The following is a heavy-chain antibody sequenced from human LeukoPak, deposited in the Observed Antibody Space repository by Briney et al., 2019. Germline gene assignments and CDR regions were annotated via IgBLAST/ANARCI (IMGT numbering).Heavy chain of an antibody. CDR2: ISYDGTEK. Sequence: GGSLRLSCAASGLSFSSYAMHWVRQAPGKGLEWVAVISYDGTEKYYGDSVKGRFTISRDNSKNTLYLQMNSLRAEDTALYYCARDGHGVPLDSWGQGTLVTVSP. CDR3: ARDGHGVPLDS. J-gene: IGHJ4*02. D-gene: IGHD4-17*01. CDR1: GLSFSSYA. V-gene: IGHV3-30-3*01.